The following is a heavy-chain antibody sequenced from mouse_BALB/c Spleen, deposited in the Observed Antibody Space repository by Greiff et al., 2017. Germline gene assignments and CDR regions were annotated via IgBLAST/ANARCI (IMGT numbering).Heavy chain of an antibody. D-gene: IGHD2-3*01. V-gene: IGHV1-82*01. Sequence: VQGVESGPELVKPGASVKISCKASGYAFSSSWMNWVKQRPGQGLEWIGRIYPGDGDTNYNGKFKGKATLTADKSSSTAYMQLSSLTSVDSAVYFCAREGPDGYYNYWGQGTTLTVSS. CDR1: GYAFSSSW. J-gene: IGHJ2*01. CDR3: AREGPDGYYNY. CDR2: IYPGDGDT.